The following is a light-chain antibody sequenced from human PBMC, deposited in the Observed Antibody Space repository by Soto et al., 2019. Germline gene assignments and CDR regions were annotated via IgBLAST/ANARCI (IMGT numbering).Light chain of an antibody. CDR3: QQGHNWPLT. V-gene: IGKV3-15*01. J-gene: IGKJ2*01. Sequence: EIVMTQSPATLSVSPGASATLSCRASQSISSELAWYQQKPGQPPRLLIYGASTRATGVPARFTGSGSGSDFTLTISGLQSEDCAVYYCQQGHNWPLTFGQGTRLEI. CDR2: GAS. CDR1: QSISSE.